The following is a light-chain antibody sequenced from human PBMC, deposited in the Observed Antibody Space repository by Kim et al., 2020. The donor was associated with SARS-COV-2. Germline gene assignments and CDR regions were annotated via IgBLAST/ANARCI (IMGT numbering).Light chain of an antibody. J-gene: IGLJ2*01. CDR3: SSYAGNSAI. Sequence: QSALTQPPSASGSPGQSVTISCTGTASDIGGYRFVSWYQQHPGKAPKLMLYEVTKRPSGVPDRFSGSKSGNTASLTVSGLQAEDEADYYCSSYAGNSAIFGGGTQLTVL. CDR1: ASDIGGYRF. V-gene: IGLV2-8*01. CDR2: EVT.